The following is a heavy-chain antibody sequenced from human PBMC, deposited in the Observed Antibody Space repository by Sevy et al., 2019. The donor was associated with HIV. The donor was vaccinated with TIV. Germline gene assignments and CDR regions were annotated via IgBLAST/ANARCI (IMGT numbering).Heavy chain of an antibody. Sequence: GSLRLSCAASGFTFNTHAMNWVRQAPGKGLEWVSVISGPGYGTNYANSVKGRFTISRDNSKNTLYLQMNSLRDDDTAVYYCAKALNPALESMLEVNLRSLKGFDVWGQGTMVTVSS. CDR3: AKALNPALESMLEVNLRSLKGFDV. D-gene: IGHD3-22*01. CDR2: ISGPGYGT. CDR1: GFTFNTHA. J-gene: IGHJ3*01. V-gene: IGHV3-23*01.